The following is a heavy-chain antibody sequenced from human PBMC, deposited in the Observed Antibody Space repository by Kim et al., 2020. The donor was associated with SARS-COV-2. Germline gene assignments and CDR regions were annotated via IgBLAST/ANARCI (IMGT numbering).Heavy chain of an antibody. V-gene: IGHV1-3*04. J-gene: IGHJ4*02. CDR1: GYTFTNYA. Sequence: ASVKVSCKASGYTFTNYAIHWMRQAPGQRLEWMGWINTVSGNTKYSQMFQDRVTITRDTSASTAYMGLSNLRSEDTAVYYCARDHRSCSSTTCYGEAIDYWGQGTLVAVSS. CDR2: INTVSGNT. D-gene: IGHD2-2*01. CDR3: ARDHRSCSSTTCYGEAIDY.